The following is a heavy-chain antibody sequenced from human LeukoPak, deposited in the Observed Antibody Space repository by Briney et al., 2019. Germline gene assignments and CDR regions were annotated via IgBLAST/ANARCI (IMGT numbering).Heavy chain of an antibody. CDR2: INHSGST. D-gene: IGHD2-8*01. J-gene: IGHJ4*02. Sequence: SETLSLTCAVYGGSFSGYYWSWIRRPPGKGLEWIGEINHSGSTNYNPSLKSRVTISVDTSKNQFSLKLSSVTAADTAVYYCASPRQYCTNGVCPLRYWGQGTLVTVSS. CDR1: GGSFSGYY. CDR3: ASPRQYCTNGVCPLRY. V-gene: IGHV4-34*01.